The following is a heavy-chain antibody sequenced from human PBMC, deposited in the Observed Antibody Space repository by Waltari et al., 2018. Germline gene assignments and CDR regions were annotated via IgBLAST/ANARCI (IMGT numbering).Heavy chain of an antibody. D-gene: IGHD6-13*01. CDR1: GFTFSTYA. V-gene: IGHV3-23*04. J-gene: IGHJ4*02. CDR3: ANSPPFSSSSWYYHFDY. Sequence: EVQLVESGGGLVQPGGSLRLSCAASGFTFSTYAMSWVRQAPGKGLEGVSTLSGGGGSTYNADSVKGRFTISRDNSKNTLYLQMNSLRAEDTAVYYCANSPPFSSSSWYYHFDYWGQGALVTVSS. CDR2: LSGGGGST.